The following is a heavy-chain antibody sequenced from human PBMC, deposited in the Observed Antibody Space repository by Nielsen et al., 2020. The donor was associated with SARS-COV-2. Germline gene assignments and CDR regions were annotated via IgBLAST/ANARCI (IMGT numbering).Heavy chain of an antibody. D-gene: IGHD3-10*01. V-gene: IGHV3-9*01. CDR2: ISWNSGSI. J-gene: IGHJ3*02. CDR1: GFTFSSYS. Sequence: SCAASGFTFSSYSMNWVRQAPGKGLEWVSGISWNSGSIGYADSVKGRFTISRDNAKNSLYLQMNSLRAEDTALYYCAKLPRFGEGAFDIWGQGTMVTVSS. CDR3: AKLPRFGEGAFDI.